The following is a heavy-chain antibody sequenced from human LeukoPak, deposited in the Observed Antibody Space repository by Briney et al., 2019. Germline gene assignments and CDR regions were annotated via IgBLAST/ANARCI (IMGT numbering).Heavy chain of an antibody. J-gene: IGHJ5*02. CDR2: ISAYNGNT. V-gene: IGHV1-18*01. CDR3: ARARVVPAANWFDP. D-gene: IGHD2-2*01. Sequence: EASVKVSCKASGYTFTSYGISWVRQAPGQGLEWMGWISAYNGNTNYAQKLQGRVTMTTDTSTSTAYMELRSLRSDDTAVYYCARARVVPAANWFDPWGQGTLATVSS. CDR1: GYTFTSYG.